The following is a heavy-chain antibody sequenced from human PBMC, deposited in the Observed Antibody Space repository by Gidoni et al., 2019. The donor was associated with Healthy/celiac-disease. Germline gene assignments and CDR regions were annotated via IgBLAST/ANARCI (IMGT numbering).Heavy chain of an antibody. J-gene: IGHJ4*02. CDR3: TRVWGSYRRDFDY. V-gene: IGHV3-49*04. Sequence: EVQLVVSGGGLVQPGRSLRPSCTAPGFTFGDYAMSWVRQAQGKGLEWVGFIRSKAYGGTTEYAASVKGRFTISRDDSKSIAYLQMNSLKTEDTAVYYCTRVWGSYRRDFDYWGQGTLVTVSS. CDR1: GFTFGDYA. CDR2: IRSKAYGGTT. D-gene: IGHD3-16*02.